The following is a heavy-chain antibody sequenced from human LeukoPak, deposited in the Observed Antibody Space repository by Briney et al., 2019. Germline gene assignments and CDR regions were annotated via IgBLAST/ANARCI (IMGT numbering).Heavy chain of an antibody. CDR1: GGSISSYY. CDR3: AREFGYSYGSGFDY. V-gene: IGHV4-59*01. CDR2: IYHSGST. J-gene: IGHJ4*02. Sequence: SETLSLTCTVSGGSISSYYWSWIRQPPGKGLEWIGYIYHSGSTNYNPSLKSRVTISVDTSKNQFSLKLSSVTAADTAVYYCAREFGYSYGSGFDYWGQGTLVTVSS. D-gene: IGHD5-18*01.